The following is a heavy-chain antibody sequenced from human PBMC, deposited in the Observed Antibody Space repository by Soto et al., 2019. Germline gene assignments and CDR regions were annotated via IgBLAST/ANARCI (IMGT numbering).Heavy chain of an antibody. CDR3: ARWKDDSAWYWGVDF. Sequence: QIQLVQSGAEVKKPGSSVKVSCKASGGTFTRHGISWVRQAPGQGLEWMGGIIPSFGSPRYAQKFQGRVTFSADESASTVYMDLSSLRSDDMAIYYCARWKDDSAWYWGVDFWGQGTSVTVSS. J-gene: IGHJ4*02. CDR2: IIPSFGSP. CDR1: GGTFTRHG. V-gene: IGHV1-69*12. D-gene: IGHD6-19*01.